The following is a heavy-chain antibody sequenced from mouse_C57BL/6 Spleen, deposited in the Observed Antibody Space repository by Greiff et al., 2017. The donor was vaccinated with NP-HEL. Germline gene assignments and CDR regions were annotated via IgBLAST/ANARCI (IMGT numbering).Heavy chain of an antibody. D-gene: IGHD3-2*02. CDR1: GFSLTSYG. J-gene: IGHJ4*01. V-gene: IGHV2-6*03. Sequence: VQLQQSGPGLVAPSQSLSITCTVSGFSLTSYGVHWVRQPPGKGLEWLVVIWSDGSTTYNSALKSRLSISKDNSKSQVFLKMNSLQTDDTAMYYWARPSDSSGRGYAMDYWGQGTSVTVSS. CDR2: IWSDGST. CDR3: ARPSDSSGRGYAMDY.